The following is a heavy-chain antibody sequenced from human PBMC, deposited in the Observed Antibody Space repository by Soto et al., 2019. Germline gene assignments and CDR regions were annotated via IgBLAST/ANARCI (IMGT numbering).Heavy chain of an antibody. V-gene: IGHV1-8*01. CDR1: GYTFTSYD. J-gene: IGHJ4*02. CDR3: ARGSDLAVAGINDY. Sequence: ASVKVSCKASGYTFTSYDINWVRQATGQGLEWMGWMNPNSGNTGYAQKFQGRVTMTRNTSISTAYMELSSLRSEDTAVYYCARGSDLAVAGINDYWGQGTLGTVSS. D-gene: IGHD6-19*01. CDR2: MNPNSGNT.